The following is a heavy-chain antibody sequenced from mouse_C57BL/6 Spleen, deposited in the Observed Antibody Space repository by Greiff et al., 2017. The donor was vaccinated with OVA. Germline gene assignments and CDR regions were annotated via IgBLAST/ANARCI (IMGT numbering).Heavy chain of an antibody. CDR1: GYSFTDYN. V-gene: IGHV1-39*01. Sequence: EVQLQQSGPELVKPGASVKISCKASGYSFTDYNMNWVKQSNGTSLEWIGVINPNYGTTSYNQKFKGKATLTVDQSSSTAYMQLNSLTSEDSAVYYCARGGGSSYQGYAMDYWGQGTSVTVSS. J-gene: IGHJ4*01. D-gene: IGHD1-1*01. CDR3: ARGGGSSYQGYAMDY. CDR2: INPNYGTT.